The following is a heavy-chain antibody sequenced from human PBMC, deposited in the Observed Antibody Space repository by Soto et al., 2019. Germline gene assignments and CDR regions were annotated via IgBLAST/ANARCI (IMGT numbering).Heavy chain of an antibody. CDR1: GGSISSYY. Sequence: NPSETLSFTCTVSGGSISSYYWSWIRQSAGKGLEWIGRIYNGGNTQYNPSLKSRVTMSADTSKNQFSLRLNSVTAADTAVYYCARDGSDSYGLDVWGQGTTVTVS. D-gene: IGHD3-10*01. CDR3: ARDGSDSYGLDV. CDR2: IYNGGNT. V-gene: IGHV4-4*07. J-gene: IGHJ6*02.